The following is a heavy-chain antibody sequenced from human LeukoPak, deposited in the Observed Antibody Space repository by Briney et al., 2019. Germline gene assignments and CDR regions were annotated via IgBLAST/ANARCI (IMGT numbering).Heavy chain of an antibody. V-gene: IGHV1-2*02. J-gene: IGHJ3*02. CDR3: ARGLGYCSGGTCAPGVLDI. Sequence: ASVKVSCKASGYTFTGYYIHWVRQAPGQGLEWMGWINPNSGDTNYAQNFQGRVTMTRDRSISTAYMELSRLTSDDTAVYSCARGLGYCSGGTCAPGVLDIWGQGTMVTVSS. D-gene: IGHD2-15*01. CDR2: INPNSGDT. CDR1: GYTFTGYY.